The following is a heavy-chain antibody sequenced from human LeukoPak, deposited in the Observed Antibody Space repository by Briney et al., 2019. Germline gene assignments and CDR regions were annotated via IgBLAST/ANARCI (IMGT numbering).Heavy chain of an antibody. CDR2: IYYSGST. CDR1: GGSISSYY. Sequence: SETLCLTCTVSGGSISSYYWSWIRQPPGKGLEWIGYIYYSGSTNYNPSLKSRVTISVDTSKNQFSLKLSSVTAADTAVYFCARGFRGDNFDYWGQGTLVTVSS. CDR3: ARGFRGDNFDY. D-gene: IGHD7-27*01. V-gene: IGHV4-59*08. J-gene: IGHJ4*02.